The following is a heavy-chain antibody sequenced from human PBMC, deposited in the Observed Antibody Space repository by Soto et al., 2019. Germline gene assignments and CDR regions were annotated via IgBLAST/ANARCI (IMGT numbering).Heavy chain of an antibody. D-gene: IGHD4-17*01. J-gene: IGHJ3*02. CDR1: GFTFSSYA. CDR2: ISSNGGST. V-gene: IGHV3-64*01. Sequence: EVQLVESGGGLVQPGGSLRLSCAASGFTFSSYAMHWVRQAPGKGLEYVSAISSNGGSTYYANSVKGRFTISRDNSKNTLYLQMGSLRAEDMAVYYCARAYLRGDYVRVAFDIWGQGTMVTVSS. CDR3: ARAYLRGDYVRVAFDI.